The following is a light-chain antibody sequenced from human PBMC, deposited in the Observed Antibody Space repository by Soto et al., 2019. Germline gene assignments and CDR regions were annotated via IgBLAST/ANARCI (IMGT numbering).Light chain of an antibody. V-gene: IGKV3-20*01. CDR3: QQYGSSALT. Sequence: EIVLTQSPGTLSLSPGERATLSCRASQSVSSIYLAWYQQKPGQAPRLLIYGASSRPTGIPGRFSGSGSGTDFTLTISRLEPEDFAVYYCQQYGSSALTFGGGTKVDIK. J-gene: IGKJ4*01. CDR1: QSVSSIY. CDR2: GAS.